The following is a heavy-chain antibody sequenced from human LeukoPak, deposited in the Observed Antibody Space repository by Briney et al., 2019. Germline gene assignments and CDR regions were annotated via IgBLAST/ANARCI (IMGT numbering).Heavy chain of an antibody. V-gene: IGHV4-4*07. CDR2: ILTGGNT. Sequence: SETLSLTCTVSGGSISSYYWSWIRQPAGKGLEWIGRILTGGNTNYNPSLKSRVTMSGDRSKNQFSLKLSSVTAADTAVYYCARPGYCSGGSCPRWFDPWGQGTLVTVSS. J-gene: IGHJ5*02. D-gene: IGHD2-15*01. CDR3: ARPGYCSGGSCPRWFDP. CDR1: GGSISSYY.